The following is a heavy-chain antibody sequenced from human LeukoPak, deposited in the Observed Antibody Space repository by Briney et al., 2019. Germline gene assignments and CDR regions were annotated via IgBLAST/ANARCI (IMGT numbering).Heavy chain of an antibody. Sequence: GGPRSLSCAPSGFPSRSFSMNGATRPPGRGLGWASSISSSSSYIYYADSVKGRFTISKDNAKNSLYLQMNSLRAEDTAVYYCASYGSGSYPQFDPWGQGTLVTVSS. CDR3: ASYGSGSYPQFDP. CDR1: GFPSRSFS. J-gene: IGHJ5*02. D-gene: IGHD3-10*01. V-gene: IGHV3-21*01. CDR2: ISSSSSYI.